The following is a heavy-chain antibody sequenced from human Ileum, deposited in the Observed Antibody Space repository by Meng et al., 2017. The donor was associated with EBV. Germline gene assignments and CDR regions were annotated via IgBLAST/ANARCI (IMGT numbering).Heavy chain of an antibody. CDR1: GGSISRGDW. D-gene: IGHD3-22*01. Sequence: GHLTESGQGRVKPSETLSLTCAVSGGSISRGDWWSWVRQPPGKGLEWIGETSHSGSTNYSPSLKSRVTISLDKSKNQLSLKLNSVTAADTAVYYCASSDYYRSDYWGQGTLVTVSS. V-gene: IGHV4-4*02. J-gene: IGHJ4*02. CDR3: ASSDYYRSDY. CDR2: TSHSGST.